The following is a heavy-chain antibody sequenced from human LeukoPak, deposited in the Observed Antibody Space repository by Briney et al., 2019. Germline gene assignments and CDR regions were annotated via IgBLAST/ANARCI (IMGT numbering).Heavy chain of an antibody. CDR3: ARDFRYCSGTSCYTNWFDP. CDR2: INPSGGST. D-gene: IGHD2-2*02. CDR1: GYTFTSYY. V-gene: IGHV1-46*01. Sequence: ASVKVSCKASGYTFTSYYMHWVRQAPGQGLEWMGIINPSGGSTSYAQKFQGRVTMTRDMSTSTVYMELSSLRSEDTAVYYCARDFRYCSGTSCYTNWFDPWGQGTLVTVSS. J-gene: IGHJ5*02.